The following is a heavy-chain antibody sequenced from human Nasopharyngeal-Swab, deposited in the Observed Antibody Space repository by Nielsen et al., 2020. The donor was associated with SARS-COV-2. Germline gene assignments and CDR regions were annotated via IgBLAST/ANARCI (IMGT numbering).Heavy chain of an antibody. CDR3: TRLFDLVVVAATDFDL. D-gene: IGHD2-15*01. V-gene: IGHV3-49*04. CDR1: AFTFGDYP. CDR2: IRRNAYGETT. J-gene: IGHJ2*01. Sequence: GGSLRLSCTTSAFTFGDYPMSWVRQAPGKVLEWVGFIRRNAYGETTHYAASVKGRFTIPRDASKSIAYLQMNSLKPEDTAVYYCTRLFDLVVVAATDFDLWGRGALVTVSS.